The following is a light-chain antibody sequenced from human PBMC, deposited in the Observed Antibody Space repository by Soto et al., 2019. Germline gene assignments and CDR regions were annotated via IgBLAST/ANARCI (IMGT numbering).Light chain of an antibody. V-gene: IGKV1-33*01. CDR3: QQYDNLPPYT. CDR1: QSVSRS. CDR2: DAS. Sequence: LTQSPSSLSASVGDRVIITCRTSQSVSRSLNWYQQKAGQAPKLLIYDASNLETGVPSRFSGSGSGTDFTFTISSLQPEDIATYYCQQYDNLPPYTLGQGTLLEIK. J-gene: IGKJ5*01.